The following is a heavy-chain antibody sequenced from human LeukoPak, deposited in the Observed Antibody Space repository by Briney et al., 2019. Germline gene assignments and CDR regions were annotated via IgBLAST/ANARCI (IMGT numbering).Heavy chain of an antibody. Sequence: GGSLRLSCAASGLTVSNNFMDWVRQAPGRGLEWVSTIYSGGATYYADSVRGRFTISRDNSQNTVYLQMNSLRAEDTAVYYCASYETYYYDSSGFEGDYWGQGTLVTVSS. CDR2: IYSGGAT. V-gene: IGHV3-66*01. J-gene: IGHJ4*02. CDR3: ASYETYYYDSSGFEGDY. CDR1: GLTVSNNF. D-gene: IGHD3-22*01.